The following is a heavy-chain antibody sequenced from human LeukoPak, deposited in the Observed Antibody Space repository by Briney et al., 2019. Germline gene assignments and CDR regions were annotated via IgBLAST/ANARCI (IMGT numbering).Heavy chain of an antibody. CDR3: ARSSRPTRYYYMDV. V-gene: IGHV4-38-2*01. CDR2: IYHSGST. J-gene: IGHJ6*03. Sequence: SETLSLTCAVSGYSISSGYYWGWLRQPPGKGLGCIGSIYHSGSTYYNPSLKSRVTISVDTSKNQFSLKLSSVTAADTAVYYCARSSRPTRYYYMDVWGKGTTVTVSS. CDR1: GYSISSGYY.